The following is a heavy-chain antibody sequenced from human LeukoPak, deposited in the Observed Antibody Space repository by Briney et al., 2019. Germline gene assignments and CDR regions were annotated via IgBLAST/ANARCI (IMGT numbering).Heavy chain of an antibody. CDR2: IYYSGST. V-gene: IGHV4-59*01. J-gene: IGHJ4*02. Sequence: SETLSLTCTASSHSISRYYWSCLPHPPGQALVWLGYIYYSGSTNYNPSLKSRVTISVDTSKNQFSLKLSSVTAADTAVYYCARSVRGYSGYDNFDYWGQGTLVTVPS. D-gene: IGHD5-12*01. CDR1: SHSISRYY. CDR3: ARSVRGYSGYDNFDY.